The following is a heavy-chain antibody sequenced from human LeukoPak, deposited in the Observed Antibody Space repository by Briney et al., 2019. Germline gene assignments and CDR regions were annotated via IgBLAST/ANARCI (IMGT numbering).Heavy chain of an antibody. V-gene: IGHV1-46*01. CDR1: GFIFPHYY. D-gene: IGHD4-11*01. CDR2: INPSGGTT. Sequence: GASVKVSFKASGFIFPHYYMHWVRQPRGRGGEGMGIINPSGGTTTYARKFKGRVTMTRDMSTTTVFMELSSLRFEDTVMYYCARDMTTRRADAFDIWGQGTMVTVSS. CDR3: ARDMTTRRADAFDI. J-gene: IGHJ3*02.